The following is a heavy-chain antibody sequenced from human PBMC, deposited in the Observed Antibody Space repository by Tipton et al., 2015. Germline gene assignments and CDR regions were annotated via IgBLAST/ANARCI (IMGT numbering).Heavy chain of an antibody. CDR2: ITWNSNSI. D-gene: IGHD3-16*01. CDR3: ATLQTRDVSRATHFDF. Sequence: LSCVASGITFDDYAMHWVRQAPGKGLEWVAGITWNSNSIGYAGSVRGRFTISRDNAKNSLYLQMNGLRPEDTALYYCATLQTRDVSRATHFDFWGQGTLVTVSS. V-gene: IGHV3-9*01. J-gene: IGHJ3*01. CDR1: GITFDDYA.